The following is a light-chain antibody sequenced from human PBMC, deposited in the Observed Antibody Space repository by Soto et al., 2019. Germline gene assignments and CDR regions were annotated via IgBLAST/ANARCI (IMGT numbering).Light chain of an antibody. CDR3: QQLNSCPIT. CDR2: AAS. CDR1: QSISSY. Sequence: SQMTQSPSSLSASVGDRVTITCRASQSISSYLNWYQQKPGKAPKLLIYAASSLQSGVPSRFSGSGSGTDFTLTITSLQPEDFATYYCQQLNSCPITFGQGTRLEIK. V-gene: IGKV1-39*01. J-gene: IGKJ5*01.